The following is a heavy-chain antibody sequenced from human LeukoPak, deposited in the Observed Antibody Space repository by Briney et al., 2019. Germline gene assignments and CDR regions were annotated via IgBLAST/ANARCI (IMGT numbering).Heavy chain of an antibody. CDR2: ISAYNGNT. CDR3: ARGLDYYDKPIAY. Sequence: ASVKVSCKASAYTFTSYGISWVRQAPGQGLEWMGWISAYNGNTNYAQKFQGRVTMTTDTFTGTVYMELRSLRSDDTAVYYCARGLDYYDKPIAYWGQGTLVTVSS. J-gene: IGHJ4*02. V-gene: IGHV1-18*01. CDR1: AYTFTSYG. D-gene: IGHD3-22*01.